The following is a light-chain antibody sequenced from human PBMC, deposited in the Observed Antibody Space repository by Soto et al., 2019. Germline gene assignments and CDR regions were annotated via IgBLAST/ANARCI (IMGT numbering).Light chain of an antibody. CDR1: QSVSSSY. V-gene: IGKV3D-7*01. J-gene: IGKJ4*01. CDR3: HQYYKWTLT. Sequence: EILLTQSPGTLSWSPGERATLSWGASQSVSSSYLGWYQQKPGQAPRLLIYDASTRATDIPARFSGSGYGTDFTLTISSMLSEDFEVYYCHQYYKWTLTFGGGTKVDIK. CDR2: DAS.